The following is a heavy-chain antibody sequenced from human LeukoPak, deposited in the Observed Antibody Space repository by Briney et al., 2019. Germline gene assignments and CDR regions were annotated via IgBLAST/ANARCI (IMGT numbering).Heavy chain of an antibody. J-gene: IGHJ5*02. Sequence: GASVKVSCKASGGTFSSYAISWVRQAPGQGLEWMGRIIPIFGTANYAQKFQGRVTITTDEFTSTAYMELSSLRSEDTAVYYCARDVGGSGSPDNWFDPWGQGTLVTVSS. D-gene: IGHD3-10*01. CDR2: IIPIFGTA. CDR3: ARDVGGSGSPDNWFDP. CDR1: GGTFSSYA. V-gene: IGHV1-69*05.